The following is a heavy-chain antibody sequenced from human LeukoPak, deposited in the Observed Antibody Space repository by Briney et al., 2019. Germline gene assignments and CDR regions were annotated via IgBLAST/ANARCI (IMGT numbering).Heavy chain of an antibody. V-gene: IGHV4-39*01. CDR2: VYYSGRT. CDR1: GGSISSSKYY. CDR3: ARPVPYCGGDCYPPSFDL. Sequence: SETPSLTRTVPGGSISSSKYYSGSTRQPPGRGLECLGSVYYSGRTYYNPSLKSRVTIFVDTSKNQFSLKLSSVTAADTAVYYCARPVPYCGGDCYPPSFDLWGRGTLVTVSS. D-gene: IGHD2-21*02. J-gene: IGHJ2*01.